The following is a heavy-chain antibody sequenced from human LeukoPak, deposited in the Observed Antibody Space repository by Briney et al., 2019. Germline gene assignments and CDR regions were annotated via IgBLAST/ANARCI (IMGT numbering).Heavy chain of an antibody. CDR2: ISSSSSYI. D-gene: IGHD1-26*01. J-gene: IGHJ1*01. Sequence: GGSLRLSCAASGFTFSSYSMNWVRQAPRKGLEWGSSISSSSSYIYYADSVKGRFTISRDNAKNSLYLQMNSLRAEDTAVYYCARTPGGGATAVEYFQHWGQGTLVTVSS. CDR3: ARTPGGGATAVEYFQH. V-gene: IGHV3-21*01. CDR1: GFTFSSYS.